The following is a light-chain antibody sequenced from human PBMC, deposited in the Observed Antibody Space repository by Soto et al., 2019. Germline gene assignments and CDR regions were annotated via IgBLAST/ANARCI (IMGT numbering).Light chain of an antibody. CDR3: QQYHNYWT. CDR2: DAS. J-gene: IGKJ1*01. CDR1: QSIGTW. Sequence: DIQMTQSPSSLSASVGDRVTIGCRASQSIGTWLAWYQQKPGKAPKLLIFDASTLESGVPSRFSGSGSGTEFILTISSLQPDDFATYYCQQYHNYWTFGQGTNVDI. V-gene: IGKV1-5*01.